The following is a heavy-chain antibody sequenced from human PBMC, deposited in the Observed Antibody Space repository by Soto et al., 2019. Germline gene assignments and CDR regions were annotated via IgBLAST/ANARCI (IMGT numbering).Heavy chain of an antibody. J-gene: IGHJ4*02. CDR3: AREASEGSDFYYHS. CDR2: LYPDSGDT. D-gene: IGHD3-22*01. Sequence: QVPLVQSGAEVKKPGASVKVSCKASGYTFTDHAMHWVHQAPGQGLEWLGWLYPDSGDTIYSQKFQDRVTFTIDTPASTAYMELSSLGVEDTAIYFCAREASEGSDFYYHSWGQGTLVTVSS. V-gene: IGHV1-3*01. CDR1: GYTFTDHA.